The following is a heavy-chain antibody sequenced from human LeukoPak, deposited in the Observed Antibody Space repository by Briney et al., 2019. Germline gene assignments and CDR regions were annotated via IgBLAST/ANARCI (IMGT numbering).Heavy chain of an antibody. J-gene: IGHJ5*02. CDR3: AKDVGNDLTGYYNWFDP. Sequence: RGSLRLSCAASGFTFSTYGMHWVRQAPGKGLEWVTFIRHDGSNKYYAQSVKGRFTISRDNSKNTLYLQMSSLRAEDTAVYYCAKDVGNDLTGYYNWFDPWGQGTLVTVSS. D-gene: IGHD3-9*01. V-gene: IGHV3-30*02. CDR1: GFTFSTYG. CDR2: IRHDGSNK.